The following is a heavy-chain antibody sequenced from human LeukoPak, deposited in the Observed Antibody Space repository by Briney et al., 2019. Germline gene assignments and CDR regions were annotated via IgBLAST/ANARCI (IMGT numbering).Heavy chain of an antibody. V-gene: IGHV4-59*01. D-gene: IGHD3-10*01. J-gene: IGHJ4*02. Sequence: SETLSLTCTVSGGSISSYYWSWIRQPPGKGLEWIGYIYYSGSTNYNPSLKSRVTISVDTSKNQFSLKLSSVTAADTAVYYCARGLYGSGSYYPNSFVYWGQGTLVTVSS. CDR1: GGSISSYY. CDR3: ARGLYGSGSYYPNSFVY. CDR2: IYYSGST.